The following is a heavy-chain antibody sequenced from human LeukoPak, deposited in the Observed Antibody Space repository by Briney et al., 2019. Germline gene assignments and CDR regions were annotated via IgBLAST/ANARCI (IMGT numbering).Heavy chain of an antibody. J-gene: IGHJ6*02. Sequence: PSETLSLTCTVSGGSISSYYWSWIRQPPGKGLEWIGYIYYSGSTNYNPSLKSRVTISVDTSKNQFSLKLSSVTAADTAVYYCAREHIDGMDVWGQGTTVTVSS. CDR3: AREHIDGMDV. D-gene: IGHD2-21*01. CDR1: GGSISSYY. V-gene: IGHV4-59*01. CDR2: IYYSGST.